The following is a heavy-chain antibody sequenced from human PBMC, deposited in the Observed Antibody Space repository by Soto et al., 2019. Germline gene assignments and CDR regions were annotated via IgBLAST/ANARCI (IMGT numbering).Heavy chain of an antibody. V-gene: IGHV4-34*01. Sequence: SETLCVTCAVERGYCIGYCWNCIRQPPGKGLEWIGEIDHSRSTNYNPSLRSRVTISVDTSKNQFSLKLSSVTAADTAVYYCAKSYYYDSSGYYRTSRYLQHSGQGTLVTVSS. CDR1: RGYCIGYC. CDR2: IDHSRST. D-gene: IGHD3-22*01. J-gene: IGHJ1*01. CDR3: AKSYYYDSSGYYRTSRYLQH.